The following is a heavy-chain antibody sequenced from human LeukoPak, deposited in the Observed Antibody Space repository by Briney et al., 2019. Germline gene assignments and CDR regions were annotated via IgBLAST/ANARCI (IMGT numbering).Heavy chain of an antibody. CDR3: ARDVGSGYDPYYYGMDV. CDR1: GFTFSSYS. CDR2: ISSSSSYI. J-gene: IGHJ6*02. D-gene: IGHD5-12*01. Sequence: GGSLRLSCAASGFTFSSYSMNWVRQAPGKGPEWVSSISSSSSYIYYADSVKGRFTISRDNAKNSLYLQMNSLRAEDTAVYYCARDVGSGYDPYYYGMDVWGQGTTVTVSS. V-gene: IGHV3-21*01.